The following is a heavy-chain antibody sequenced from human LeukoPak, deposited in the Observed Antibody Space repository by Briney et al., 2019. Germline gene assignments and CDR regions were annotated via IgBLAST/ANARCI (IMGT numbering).Heavy chain of an antibody. J-gene: IGHJ4*02. CDR3: TRVTTLTDYYYDY. CDR2: TRNKAKSYTT. D-gene: IGHD4-17*01. Sequence: GGSLRLSCAASGFTFSDQYMDWVRQAPGKGLEWGGRTRNKAKSYTTEYAASVKGRFTISRDGSKSSLYLQMKSLKTEDTAVYYCTRVTTLTDYYYDYWGQGTLVTVSS. V-gene: IGHV3-72*01. CDR1: GFTFSDQY.